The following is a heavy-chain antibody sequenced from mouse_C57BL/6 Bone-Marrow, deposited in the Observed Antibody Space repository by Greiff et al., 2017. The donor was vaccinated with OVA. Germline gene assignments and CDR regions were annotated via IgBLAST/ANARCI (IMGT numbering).Heavy chain of an antibody. V-gene: IGHV2-2*01. J-gene: IGHJ4*01. Sequence: VQVVESGPGLVQPSQSLSITCTVSGFSLTSYGVHWVRQSPGKGLEWLGVIWSGGSTDYNAAFISRLSISKDNSKSQVFFKMNSLQADDTAIYYCARNDYDVYYAMDYWGQGTSVTVSS. D-gene: IGHD2-4*01. CDR2: IWSGGST. CDR1: GFSLTSYG. CDR3: ARNDYDVYYAMDY.